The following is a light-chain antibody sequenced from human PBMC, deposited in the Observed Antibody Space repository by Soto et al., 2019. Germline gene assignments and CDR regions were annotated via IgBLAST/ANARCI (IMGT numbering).Light chain of an antibody. Sequence: HSALTQPASVSGSPGQSITISCTGTSSDVGGYNYVSWYQQHPGKAPKLVIYEVSNRPSGVSNRFSGSKSGNTASLTISGLQAEDEADYHCSSYTTSITVFGTGTKVTVL. CDR2: EVS. J-gene: IGLJ1*01. CDR3: SSYTTSITV. CDR1: SSDVGGYNY. V-gene: IGLV2-14*01.